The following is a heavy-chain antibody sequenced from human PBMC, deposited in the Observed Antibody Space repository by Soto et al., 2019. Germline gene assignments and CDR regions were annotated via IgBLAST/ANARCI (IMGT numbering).Heavy chain of an antibody. CDR2: ISGGGVAT. CDR1: GFTFSSYA. CDR3: AKGRESSGSYRPFDY. V-gene: IGHV3-23*01. D-gene: IGHD3-22*01. J-gene: IGHJ4*02. Sequence: EVQVLESGGGLGQPGGSLRLSCAASGFTFSSYAMSWVRQAPGKGLERVSAISGGGVATNYADSVKGRFTISRDNSKNTLYLQMNSLRAEDTAVYYCAKGRESSGSYRPFDYWGQGTLVTVSS.